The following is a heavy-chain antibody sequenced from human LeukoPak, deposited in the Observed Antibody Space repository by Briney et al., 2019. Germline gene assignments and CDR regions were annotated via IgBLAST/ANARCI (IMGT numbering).Heavy chain of an antibody. CDR3: ARDILGQQPAYGERDY. CDR1: GYTFTGYY. V-gene: IGHV1-2*06. Sequence: ASVKVSCKASGYTFTGYYMHWVRQAPGQGLEWMGRINPNSGGTNYAQKFQGRVTMTRDTSISTAYMELSRLRSDDTAVYYCARDILGQQPAYGERDYWGQGTLVTVS. CDR2: INPNSGGT. J-gene: IGHJ4*02. D-gene: IGHD6-13*01.